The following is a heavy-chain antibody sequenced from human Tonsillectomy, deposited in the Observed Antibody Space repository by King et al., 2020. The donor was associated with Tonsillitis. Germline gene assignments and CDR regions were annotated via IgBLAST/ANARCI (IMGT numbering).Heavy chain of an antibody. CDR1: GGTLSSYA. CDR2: IIPIFGIA. Sequence: QLVQSGAEVKKPGSSVKVSCKASGGTLSSYAISWVRQAPGQGLEWMGGIIPIFGIANYAQKFRGRVTITADASTSTAYMELSSLRSEDTAVYYCARAPPDGGWELFALRLDYWGQGTLVTVSS. D-gene: IGHD3-10*01. J-gene: IGHJ4*02. CDR3: ARAPPDGGWELFALRLDY. V-gene: IGHV1-69*01.